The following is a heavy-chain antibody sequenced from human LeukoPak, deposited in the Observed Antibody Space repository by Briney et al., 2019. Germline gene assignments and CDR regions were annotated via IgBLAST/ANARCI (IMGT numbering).Heavy chain of an antibody. Sequence: HPGGSLRLSCAASGFTFSSYAMSWVRQAPGKGLEWVSGISGSGGSTYYADSVEGRFTISRDNSKNTLYLQMSSLRAEDTAGYYCAKGIESSGSYYTGFDYWGQGTLVTVSS. J-gene: IGHJ4*02. CDR3: AKGIESSGSYYTGFDY. D-gene: IGHD1-26*01. V-gene: IGHV3-23*01. CDR1: GFTFSSYA. CDR2: ISGSGGST.